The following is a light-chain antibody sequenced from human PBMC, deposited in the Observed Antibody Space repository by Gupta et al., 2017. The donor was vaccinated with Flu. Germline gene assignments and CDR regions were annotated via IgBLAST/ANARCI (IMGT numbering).Light chain of an antibody. Sequence: NFMLTQPNSVSESPGQTVNVSCTRSIGSIARNYVQWYQQRPGSSPTIVIYEDNQRPSGVPDRYSGSIDSSSNSASLTISGLKTEDEADYYCQSYDSSNQDVVFGGGTKLTVI. CDR2: EDN. V-gene: IGLV6-57*01. CDR3: QSYDSSNQDVV. J-gene: IGLJ2*01. CDR1: IGSIARNY.